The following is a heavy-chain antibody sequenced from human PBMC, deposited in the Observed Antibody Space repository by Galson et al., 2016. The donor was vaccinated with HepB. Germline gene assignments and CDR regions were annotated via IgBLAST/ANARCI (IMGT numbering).Heavy chain of an antibody. D-gene: IGHD3-22*01. V-gene: IGHV1-69*13. Sequence: SVKVSCKASGGTFNSYPISWVRQAPGQGLEWMGVIIPIFHTANYAQKFQGRVTITADESTSTAYMELSSLRSEDTAVYYCARDHVLNYYDSSGSIRGSSRSDPWGQGTLVTVSS. J-gene: IGHJ5*02. CDR2: IIPIFHTA. CDR3: ARDHVLNYYDSSGSIRGSSRSDP. CDR1: GGTFNSYP.